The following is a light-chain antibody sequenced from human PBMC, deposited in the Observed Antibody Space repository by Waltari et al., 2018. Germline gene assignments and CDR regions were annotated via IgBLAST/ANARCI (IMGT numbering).Light chain of an antibody. V-gene: IGLV2-14*03. J-gene: IGLJ2*01. CDR2: DVR. Sequence: QSALTQPASVSGSPGQSITISCTGTSRDVGGYNYLPWYQHPPGKVPKLIIFDVRKRPSGVSNRFSGSKSGNTASLTVSGLQTEDEADYYCSSFTTSSTVVFGGGTKLTVL. CDR3: SSFTTSSTVV. CDR1: SRDVGGYNY.